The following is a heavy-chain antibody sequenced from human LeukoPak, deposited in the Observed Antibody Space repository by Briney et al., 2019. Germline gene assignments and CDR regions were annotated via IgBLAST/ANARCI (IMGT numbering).Heavy chain of an antibody. CDR3: ARVPPITINWFDP. V-gene: IGHV1-18*01. CDR2: ISAYNGNT. CDR1: GYTFTSYG. Sequence: GASVKVSCKASGYTFTSYGISWVRQAPGQGLEWMGWISAYNGNTNYAQKFQGRVTITRDTSASTVYMELSSLRSEDTAVYYCARVPPITINWFDPWGQGTLVAVSS. D-gene: IGHD3-9*01. J-gene: IGHJ5*02.